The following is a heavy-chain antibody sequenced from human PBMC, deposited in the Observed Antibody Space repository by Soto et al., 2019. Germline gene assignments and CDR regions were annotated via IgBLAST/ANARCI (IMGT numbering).Heavy chain of an antibody. CDR1: GFTFSSYA. CDR2: ILSDGSNK. J-gene: IGHJ6*02. Sequence: QVQLVESGGGVVQPGRSLRLSCAASGFTFSSYAMHWVRQAPGKGLEWVAVILSDGSNKWYVDSVTGRFTISTDNSTNTLYLQMNSLRAEDTAVYYCARDVFQEDVWGQGTTVTVSS. V-gene: IGHV3-30-3*01. CDR3: ARDVFQEDV.